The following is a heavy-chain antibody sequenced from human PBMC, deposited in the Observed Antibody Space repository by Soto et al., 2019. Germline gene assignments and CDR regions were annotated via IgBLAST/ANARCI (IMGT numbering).Heavy chain of an antibody. CDR1: GFTFSIYS. J-gene: IGHJ6*02. CDR3: ASDLLAGMDV. Sequence: GGSLRLSCAASGFTFSIYSMNWVRQAPGKGLEWVSYISSSGSNTYSADSLKGRFTISRDNAKNSLYLQMNSLRAEDTAFYYCASDLLAGMDVWGQGTTVNGSS. V-gene: IGHV3-48*01. CDR2: ISSSGSNT.